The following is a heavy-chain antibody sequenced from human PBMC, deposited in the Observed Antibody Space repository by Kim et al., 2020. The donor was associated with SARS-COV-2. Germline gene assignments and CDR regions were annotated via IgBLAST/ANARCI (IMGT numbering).Heavy chain of an antibody. CDR2: INRDGSRT. Sequence: GGSLRLSCAASGFTFSSYWMYWVRQAPGKGLVWVSRINRDGSRTVYADSVKGRFSTSRDSAKNTLYLEMNSLGAEDTAVYYCARGVLSESSVGLDAWGQGTTVTVSS. CDR3: ARGVLSESSVGLDA. V-gene: IGHV3-74*03. CDR1: GFTFSSYW. D-gene: IGHD3-22*01. J-gene: IGHJ6*02.